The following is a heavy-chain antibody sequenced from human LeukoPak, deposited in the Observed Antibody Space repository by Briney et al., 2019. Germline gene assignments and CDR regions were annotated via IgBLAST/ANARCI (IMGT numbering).Heavy chain of an antibody. CDR2: ISGSGGST. Sequence: GGSLRLSCAASGFTFSSYAMHWVRQAPGKGLEWVSAISGSGGSTYYADSVKGRFTISRDNSKNTLYLQMNSLRAEDTAVYYCAKSGFLEWLLAPHAFDIWGQGTMVTVSS. J-gene: IGHJ3*02. CDR1: GFTFSSYA. CDR3: AKSGFLEWLLAPHAFDI. D-gene: IGHD3-3*01. V-gene: IGHV3-23*01.